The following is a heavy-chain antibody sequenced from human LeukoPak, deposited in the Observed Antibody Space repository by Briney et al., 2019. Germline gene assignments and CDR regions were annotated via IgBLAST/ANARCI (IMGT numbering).Heavy chain of an antibody. V-gene: IGHV1-18*01. D-gene: IGHD1-26*01. CDR1: GYTFTSYG. J-gene: IGHJ6*02. CDR2: ISAYNGDT. CDR3: ARDKSEVGATGGMDV. Sequence: ASVKVSCKASGYTFTSYGISWVRQAPGQGLEWMGWISAYNGDTNSAQNLQGRVTMTTDTSTSTAYMELRSLRSDDTAVYYCARDKSEVGATGGMDVWGQGTTVTVSS.